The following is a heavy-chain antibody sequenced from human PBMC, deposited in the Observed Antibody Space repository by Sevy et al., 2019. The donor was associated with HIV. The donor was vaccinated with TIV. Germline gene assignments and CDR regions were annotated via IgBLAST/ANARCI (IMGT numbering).Heavy chain of an antibody. Sequence: GGSLRLSCAASGFTFSDYGMHWVRQAPGKGLEWVAVISYDGTNKYYADSVKGRFTISRDNTKNTLYLQMNRLRAEDTALYYCAKVGREKTTSYPSNIWGQGTMVTVSS. CDR1: GFTFSDYG. V-gene: IGHV3-30*18. CDR2: ISYDGTNK. J-gene: IGHJ3*02. D-gene: IGHD1-7*01. CDR3: AKVGREKTTSYPSNI.